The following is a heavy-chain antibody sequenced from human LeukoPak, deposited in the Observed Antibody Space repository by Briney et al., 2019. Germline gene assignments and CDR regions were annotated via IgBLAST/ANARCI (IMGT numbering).Heavy chain of an antibody. CDR2: IYTSETI. V-gene: IGHV4-4*07. J-gene: IGHJ4*02. Sequence: SETLSLTCTVSGDSISSYFWSWIRQPAGKGLEWVGRIYTSETINYNPSLKGRVTMSVDTSKNQFSLKLNSVTAADTAVYYCARGSPGYWGQGSLVTVSS. D-gene: IGHD6-6*01. CDR3: ARGSPGY. CDR1: GDSISSYF.